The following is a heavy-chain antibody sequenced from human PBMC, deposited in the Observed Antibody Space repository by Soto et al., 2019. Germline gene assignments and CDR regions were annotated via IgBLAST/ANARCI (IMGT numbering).Heavy chain of an antibody. D-gene: IGHD4-17*01. J-gene: IGHJ6*02. CDR2: IYSSGSS. CDR3: ARLFTVTTDYYFGMDV. Sequence: PSXTQSLTYTVSGGSISGSYWSWVRQPAWKGLEWIGRIYSSGSSNYNPSLNSRLTMSLDTSKNQFSLKLRSVTAADTAIYYCARLFTVTTDYYFGMDVWGQGTTVTVSS. CDR1: GGSISGSY. V-gene: IGHV4-4*07.